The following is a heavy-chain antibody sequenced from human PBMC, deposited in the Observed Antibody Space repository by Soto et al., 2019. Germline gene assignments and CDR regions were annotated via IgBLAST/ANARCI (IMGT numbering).Heavy chain of an antibody. J-gene: IGHJ6*02. CDR3: AIDQDSIFLYGMVV. CDR2: ISSSSSTI. V-gene: IGHV3-48*02. Sequence: GGSLRLSCAASGFTFISYSMNWVRQAPGKGLEWVSYISSSSSTIYYADSVKGRFTISRDNAKNSLYLQMNSLRDQDTAVYYCAIDQDSIFLYGMVVWGQGTTVTVSS. CDR1: GFTFISYS.